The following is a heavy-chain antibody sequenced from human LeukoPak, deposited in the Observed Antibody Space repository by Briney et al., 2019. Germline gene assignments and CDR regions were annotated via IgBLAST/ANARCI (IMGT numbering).Heavy chain of an antibody. V-gene: IGHV3-20*04. CDR2: IHWNGGRT. CDR3: AKNDY. Sequence: GGSLRLSCAASGFTFGNYGINWVRQAPGKGLEWVSRIHWNGGRTGYADSVKGRFTISRDNAKNSLYLQMNSLRAEDTAVYYCAKNDYWGQGTLVTVSS. CDR1: GFTFGNYG. J-gene: IGHJ4*02.